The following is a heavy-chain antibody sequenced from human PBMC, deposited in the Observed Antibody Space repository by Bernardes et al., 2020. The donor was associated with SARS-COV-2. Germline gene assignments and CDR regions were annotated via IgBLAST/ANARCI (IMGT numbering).Heavy chain of an antibody. D-gene: IGHD5-12*01. CDR1: GFTFTNYA. V-gene: IGHV3-23*01. J-gene: IGHJ4*02. CDR3: AKDRGRNSGYDEYFDY. Sequence: GGSLRLSCAASGFTFTNYALNWIRRSPGKGLEWVSSISGNGGNTHYADSVKGRFTISRDNPQNTLYLQMTSLRVEDTAVYYCAKDRGRNSGYDEYFDYCGQGTLVTVSS. CDR2: ISGNGGNT.